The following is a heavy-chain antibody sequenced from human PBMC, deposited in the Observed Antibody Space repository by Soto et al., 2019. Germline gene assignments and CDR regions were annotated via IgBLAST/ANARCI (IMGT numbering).Heavy chain of an antibody. V-gene: IGHV2-5*02. CDR2: FYWDDDE. D-gene: IGHD3-9*01. CDR3: VHRPTGYYFDY. J-gene: IGHJ4*02. Sequence: QITLKESGPTLVKPTQTLTLTCTFSGFSISTRGVAVGWIRQPPGKALEWLALFYWDDDEKYSPSLKTRLTVTKDTSKNQVVLTMTNMEPVDTPTYYCVHRPTGYYFDYWGQGTLVTVSS. CDR1: GFSISTRGVA.